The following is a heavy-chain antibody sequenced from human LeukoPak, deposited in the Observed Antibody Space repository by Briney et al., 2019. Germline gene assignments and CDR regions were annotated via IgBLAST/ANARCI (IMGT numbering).Heavy chain of an antibody. CDR3: AGHPRISWFDP. CDR1: GGSFSGYY. Sequence: PSETLSLTCAVYGGSFSGYYWSWIRQPPGKGLEWIGEINHSGSTNYNPSLKSRVTISVDASKNQFSLKLSSVTAADTAVYYCAGHPRISWFDPWGQGTLVTVSS. V-gene: IGHV4-34*01. CDR2: INHSGST. J-gene: IGHJ5*02. D-gene: IGHD3-3*02.